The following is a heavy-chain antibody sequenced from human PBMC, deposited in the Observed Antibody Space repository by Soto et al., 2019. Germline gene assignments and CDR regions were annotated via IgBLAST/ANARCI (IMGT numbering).Heavy chain of an antibody. CDR1: GYSFTSYW. J-gene: IGHJ6*02. Sequence: PGESLKISCKGSGYSFTSYWIGWVRQMPGKGLEWMGIIYPGDSDTRYSPSFQGQVTISADKSISTAYLQWSSLKASDTAMYYCARQPLDYSNYYYYGMDVWGQGTTVTVSS. CDR3: ARQPLDYSNYYYYGMDV. CDR2: IYPGDSDT. V-gene: IGHV5-51*01. D-gene: IGHD4-4*01.